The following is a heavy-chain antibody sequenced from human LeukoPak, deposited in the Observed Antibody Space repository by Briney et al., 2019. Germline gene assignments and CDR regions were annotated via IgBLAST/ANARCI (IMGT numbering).Heavy chain of an antibody. V-gene: IGHV3-73*01. D-gene: IGHD2-15*01. CDR3: PSGYCRDGSCYRIDY. J-gene: IGHJ4*02. CDR2: IRSKGNSYAT. Sequence: GGSLRLSCAASGFTFSGSAMHWVRQASGRGLEWVGRIRSKGNSYATAYGASVKGSFTISGDDSKNTSYLQMNSVKTEDTAVYYCPSGYCRDGSCYRIDYWGQGTLVTVSS. CDR1: GFTFSGSA.